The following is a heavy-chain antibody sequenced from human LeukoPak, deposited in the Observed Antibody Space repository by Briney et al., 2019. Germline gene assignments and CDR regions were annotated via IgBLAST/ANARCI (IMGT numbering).Heavy chain of an antibody. D-gene: IGHD1-1*01. Sequence: GGSPRLSCAASGFTFSSYWMSWVRQAPGKGLEWVANIKQDESEKYYVDSLKGRFTISRDNAKNSLYLQMNSQRAEDTAVYYCARDKIEGPTKLDYWGQGILVTVSS. CDR3: ARDKIEGPTKLDY. CDR2: IKQDESEK. J-gene: IGHJ4*02. CDR1: GFTFSSYW. V-gene: IGHV3-7*01.